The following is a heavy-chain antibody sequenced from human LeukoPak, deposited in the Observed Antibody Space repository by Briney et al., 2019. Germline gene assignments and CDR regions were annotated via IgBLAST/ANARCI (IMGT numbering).Heavy chain of an antibody. CDR1: GFTVSGND. CDR3: ARDFLAAGGSFFGS. V-gene: IGHV3-53*01. Sequence: GGSLRLACAASGFTVSGNDMSWVRQAPGKGLEGVSVIYSGGSAYYADSVKGRFTISRDSSKNTLYLQMSSVRAEDTAFYFCARDFLAAGGSFFGSWGQGTPVTVSS. J-gene: IGHJ4*02. CDR2: IYSGGSA. D-gene: IGHD6-13*01.